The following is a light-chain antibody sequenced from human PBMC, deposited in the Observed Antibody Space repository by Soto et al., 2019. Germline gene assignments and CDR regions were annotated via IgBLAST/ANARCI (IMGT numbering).Light chain of an antibody. CDR3: QQYGSSGT. J-gene: IGKJ1*01. Sequence: EIVLTQSPATLSLSPGERATLSCRASQSVGRNLGWYQQKPGQAPTLLIYGASTRATGIPDRFSGSGSGTDFTLTIDRLEPEDFAVYYCQQYGSSGTFGQGTKVDIK. CDR1: QSVGRN. CDR2: GAS. V-gene: IGKV3-20*01.